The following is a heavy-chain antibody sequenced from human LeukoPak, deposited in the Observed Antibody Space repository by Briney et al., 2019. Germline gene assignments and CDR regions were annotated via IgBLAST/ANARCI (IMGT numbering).Heavy chain of an antibody. CDR2: IFTSGST. V-gene: IGHV4-4*07. D-gene: IGHD6-13*01. Sequence: NPSETLSLTCTVPGGSISSYYWSWIRQPAGKGLGWIGRIFTSGSTNYNPSLKSRVTMSVDTSKNQFSLKLSSVTAADTAVYYCARGARGIAAAGTHYYYYYGMDVWGQGTTVTVSS. CDR1: GGSISSYY. CDR3: ARGARGIAAAGTHYYYYYGMDV. J-gene: IGHJ6*02.